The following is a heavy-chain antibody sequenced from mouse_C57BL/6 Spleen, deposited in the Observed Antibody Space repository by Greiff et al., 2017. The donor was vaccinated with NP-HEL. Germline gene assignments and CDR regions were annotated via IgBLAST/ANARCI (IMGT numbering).Heavy chain of an antibody. Sequence: VQLQQSGAELVKPGASVKISCKASGYAFSSYWMNWVKQRPGKGLEWIGQIYPGDGDTNYNGKFKGKATLTADKSSSTAYMQHSSLTSEDSAVYFCARGELGRPVVDYWGQGTTLTVSS. J-gene: IGHJ2*01. V-gene: IGHV1-80*01. CDR2: IYPGDGDT. D-gene: IGHD4-1*01. CDR3: ARGELGRPVVDY. CDR1: GYAFSSYW.